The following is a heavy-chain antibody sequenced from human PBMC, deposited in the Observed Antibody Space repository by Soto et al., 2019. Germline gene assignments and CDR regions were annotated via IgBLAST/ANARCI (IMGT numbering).Heavy chain of an antibody. CDR2: IYASGSP. V-gene: IGHV4-59*02. J-gene: IGHJ4*02. Sequence: QVQLQESGPGQVKPSETLSLTCTISGGSVSVYYWSWIRQSTGQGLEWIGYIYASGSPYYNPSLMRRVTISADTSKNQISLKLTSPTAADTAVYYCARGVGSSPPQYWGRGTLVTVSS. CDR1: GGSVSVYY. D-gene: IGHD1-26*01. CDR3: ARGVGSSPPQY.